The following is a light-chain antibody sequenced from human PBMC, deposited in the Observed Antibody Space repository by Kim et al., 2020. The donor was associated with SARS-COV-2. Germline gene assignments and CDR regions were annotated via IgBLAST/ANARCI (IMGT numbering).Light chain of an antibody. CDR1: KLGDRY. CDR3: QAWDSSTVL. J-gene: IGLJ2*01. Sequence: SYELTQPPSVSVSPGQTASITCSGDKLGDRYVCWYQQKPGQSPVLVIYGENRRPSGIPERFSGPNSGNTATLTISGTQAMDEADYYCQAWDSSTVLFGGGTQLTVL. CDR2: GEN. V-gene: IGLV3-1*01.